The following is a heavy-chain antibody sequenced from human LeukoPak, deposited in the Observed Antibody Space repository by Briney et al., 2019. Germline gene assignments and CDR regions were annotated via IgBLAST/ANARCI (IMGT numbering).Heavy chain of an antibody. CDR3: ASRIAVAGPPDAFDI. D-gene: IGHD6-19*01. Sequence: ASVKVSCKASGYTFTSYYMHWVRQAPGQGLEWMGIINPNSGGTNYAQKFQGWVTMTRDTSISTAYMELSRLRSDDTAVYYCASRIAVAGPPDAFDIRGQGTMVTVSS. CDR1: GYTFTSYY. V-gene: IGHV1-2*04. CDR2: INPNSGGT. J-gene: IGHJ3*02.